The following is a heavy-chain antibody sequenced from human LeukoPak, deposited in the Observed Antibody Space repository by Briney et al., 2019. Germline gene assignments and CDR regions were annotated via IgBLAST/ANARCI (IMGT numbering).Heavy chain of an antibody. CDR1: GDSISSYY. Sequence: PSETLSLTCTVSGDSISSYYWSWIRQSPGKGLEWIGYIFYSGNTNYNPSLKSRVSMSVDTSKNQLSLNLNSVTAADTAVYYCTRFSTASSRPAYYWGQGTLVIVSS. CDR3: TRFSTASSRPAYY. J-gene: IGHJ4*02. V-gene: IGHV4-59*08. D-gene: IGHD2-21*01. CDR2: IFYSGNT.